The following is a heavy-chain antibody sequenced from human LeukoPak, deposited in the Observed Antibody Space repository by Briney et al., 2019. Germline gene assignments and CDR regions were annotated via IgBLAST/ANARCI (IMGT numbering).Heavy chain of an antibody. J-gene: IGHJ4*02. CDR3: ARGNNYALHY. V-gene: IGHV3-74*01. CDR1: GFTFSTDW. Sequence: GALRLSCATSGFTFSTDWIHWVRQSPGKGVVWVSRITGDGSSTTYADSVKGRFAISRDNAKNTLFLQMNSLGAEDTAVYYCARGNNYALHYWGQGTLVTVSS. CDR2: ITGDGSST. D-gene: IGHD3-16*01.